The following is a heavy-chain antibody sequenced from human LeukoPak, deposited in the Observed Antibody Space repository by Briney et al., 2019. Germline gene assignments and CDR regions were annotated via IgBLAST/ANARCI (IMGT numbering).Heavy chain of an antibody. V-gene: IGHV4-59*08. J-gene: IGHJ4*02. CDR2: IYYSGST. CDR1: GGSISSYY. D-gene: IGHD4-17*01. CDR3: ARQVDYDFDY. Sequence: SETLSLTRTVSGGSISSYYWSWIRQPPGKGLEWIGYIYYSGSTNYNPSLKSRVTISVDTSKNQFSLKLSSVTAADTAVYYCARQVDYDFDYWGQGTLVTVSS.